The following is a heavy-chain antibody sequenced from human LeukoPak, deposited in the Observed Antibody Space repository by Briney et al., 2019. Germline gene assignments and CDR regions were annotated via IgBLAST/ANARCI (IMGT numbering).Heavy chain of an antibody. Sequence: GGSLRLSCAASGFTFSSYSMNWVRQAPGKGLEWVSSISSSSSNIYYADSVKGRFTISRDNAKNSLYLQMNSLRAEDTALYFCARDTHYYGSGSPAFDIWDQGTMVTVSS. CDR1: GFTFSSYS. CDR3: ARDTHYYGSGSPAFDI. D-gene: IGHD3-10*01. J-gene: IGHJ3*02. CDR2: ISSSSSNI. V-gene: IGHV3-21*01.